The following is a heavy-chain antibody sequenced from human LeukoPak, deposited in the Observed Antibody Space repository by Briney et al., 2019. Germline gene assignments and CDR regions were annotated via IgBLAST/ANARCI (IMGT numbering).Heavy chain of an antibody. V-gene: IGHV6-1*01. D-gene: IGHD6-13*01. Sequence: SQTLSLTCAISGDSVSSNSAAWNWIRRSPSRGLEWLGRTYYRSEWYNDYAVSVKSRITINPDTSKNQFSLQLNSVTPEDTAVYYCARDLGYGSSWYTRPENWFDPWGQGTLVTVSP. CDR1: GDSVSSNSAA. CDR3: ARDLGYGSSWYTRPENWFDP. CDR2: TYYRSEWYN. J-gene: IGHJ5*02.